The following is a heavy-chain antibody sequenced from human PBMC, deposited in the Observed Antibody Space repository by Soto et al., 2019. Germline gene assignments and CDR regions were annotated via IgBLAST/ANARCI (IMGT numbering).Heavy chain of an antibody. CDR1: GCSISSTNW. Sequence: TLSLTCSVAGCSISSTNWWTWVRTSPGRGLEWIGEIYHSGTTNYSPSLKSRVNIAVDMSTNHLSLTLISVTAADTAVYYCAFPATADFDYWGKGILVTVS. V-gene: IGHV4-4*02. CDR2: IYHSGTT. D-gene: IGHD2-2*01. CDR3: AFPATADFDY. J-gene: IGHJ4*02.